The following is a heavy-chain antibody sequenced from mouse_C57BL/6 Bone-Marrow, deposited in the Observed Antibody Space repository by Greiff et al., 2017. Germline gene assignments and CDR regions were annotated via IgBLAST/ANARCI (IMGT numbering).Heavy chain of an antibody. J-gene: IGHJ1*03. V-gene: IGHV1-85*01. CDR2: IYPSHGST. CDR1: GYTFTSYD. CDR3: ASLGLCGCSGDWYFDV. D-gene: IGHD1-1*01. Sequence: QVQLQQSGPELVKPGASVKLSCKASGYTFTSYDINWVKQRHGQGLEWIGWIYPSHGSTKYNEKFKGKATLTVDTSSSTAYMELHSLTSEDSAVYFCASLGLCGCSGDWYFDVWGTGTTVTVSS.